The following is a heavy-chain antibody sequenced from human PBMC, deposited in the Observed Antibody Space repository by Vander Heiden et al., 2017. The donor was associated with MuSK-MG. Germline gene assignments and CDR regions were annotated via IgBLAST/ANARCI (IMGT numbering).Heavy chain of an antibody. CDR3: ARDRGYSYGPVY. CDR1: GFTVSSNY. CDR2: IYSGGST. D-gene: IGHD5-18*01. V-gene: IGHV3-66*01. J-gene: IGHJ4*02. Sequence: EVQLVESGGGLVQPGGSLRLSCAASGFTVSSNYMSWVRQAPGKGLEWVSVIYSGGSTYYADAVKGRFTISRDNSKNTLYLQMKSMRAEDTAVYYCARDRGYSYGPVYWGQGTLVTVSS.